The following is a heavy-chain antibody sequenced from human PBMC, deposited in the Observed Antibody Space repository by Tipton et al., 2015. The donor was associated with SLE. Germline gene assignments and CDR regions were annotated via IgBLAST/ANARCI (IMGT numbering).Heavy chain of an antibody. J-gene: IGHJ4*02. Sequence: SLRLSCTASGFTFGDYAMSWVRQAPGKGLEWVGFIRSKAYGGTTEYAASVKGRFTTSRDDSKGIAYLQMNSLKTEDTAVYYCTRARTAYYYGSGSPEYWGQGTLVTVSS. CDR1: GFTFGDYA. CDR2: IRSKAYGGTT. D-gene: IGHD3-10*01. V-gene: IGHV3-49*04. CDR3: TRARTAYYYGSGSPEY.